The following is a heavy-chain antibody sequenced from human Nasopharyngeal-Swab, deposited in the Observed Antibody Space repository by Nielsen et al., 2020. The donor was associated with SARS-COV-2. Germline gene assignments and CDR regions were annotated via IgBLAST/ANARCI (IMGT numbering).Heavy chain of an antibody. CDR3: ARWRIAAAGNNWFDP. CDR2: IYYSGST. Sequence: WIRQPPEKGLEWIGSIYYSGSTYYNPSLKSRVTISVDTSKNQFSLKLSSVTAADTAVYYCARWRIAAAGNNWFDPWGQGTLVTVSS. J-gene: IGHJ5*02. D-gene: IGHD6-13*01. V-gene: IGHV4-39*01.